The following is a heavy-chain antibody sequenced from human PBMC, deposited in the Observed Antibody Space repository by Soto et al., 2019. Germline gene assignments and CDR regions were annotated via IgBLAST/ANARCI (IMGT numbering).Heavy chain of an antibody. J-gene: IGHJ4*02. CDR2: INAGNGDT. Sequence: ASVKVSCTASGYTFTRNVIHGVRQVPGQRLEWMGWINAGNGDTEYSQEFQGRVTITRDRAASTAYMELSSLRSEDTAVYYCARDLGGWPDYWGQGTLVTVSS. CDR3: ARDLGGWPDY. CDR1: GYTFTRNV. D-gene: IGHD2-15*01. V-gene: IGHV1-3*01.